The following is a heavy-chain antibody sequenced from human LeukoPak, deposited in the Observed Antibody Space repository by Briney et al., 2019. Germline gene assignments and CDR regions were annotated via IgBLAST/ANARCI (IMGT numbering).Heavy chain of an antibody. CDR1: GGSISTYY. V-gene: IGHV4-4*07. D-gene: IGHD3-22*01. Sequence: PSETLSLTCTVSGGSISTYYWSWIRQPAGKGLEWIGRIYTSGSTNYNPSLKSRVTVSVDTSKNQFSLKLSSVTAADTAIYFCARDRNYDHAFDIWGQGTMVTVSS. CDR2: IYTSGST. J-gene: IGHJ3*02. CDR3: ARDRNYDHAFDI.